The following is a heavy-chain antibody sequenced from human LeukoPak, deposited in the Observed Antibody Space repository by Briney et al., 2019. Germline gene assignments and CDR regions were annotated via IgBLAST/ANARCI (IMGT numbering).Heavy chain of an antibody. CDR2: IYYSGST. V-gene: IGHV4-39*01. D-gene: IGHD2-8*01. CDR1: GGSISSSGYY. CDR3: ASLRMANFDY. J-gene: IGHJ4*02. Sequence: SETLSLTCTVSGGSISSSGYYWGWIRQPPGKGLEWIGNIYYSGSTYYNPSLKSRVTISVDTSNNQFSLKLSSVTAADTAVYYCASLRMANFDYWGQGTLVTVSS.